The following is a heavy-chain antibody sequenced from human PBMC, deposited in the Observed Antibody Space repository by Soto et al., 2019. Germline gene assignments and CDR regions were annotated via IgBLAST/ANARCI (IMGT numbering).Heavy chain of an antibody. CDR2: ISYDGSNK. CDR1: GFTFSSYG. J-gene: IGHJ6*02. CDR3: AKDMYSSSWYPVRWEDGMDV. V-gene: IGHV3-30*18. Sequence: GGSLRLSCAASGFTFSSYGMHWVRQAPGKGLEWVAVISYDGSNKYYADSVKGRFTISRDNSKNTLYLQMNSLRAEDTAVYYCAKDMYSSSWYPVRWEDGMDVCGQGTTVTVSS. D-gene: IGHD6-13*01.